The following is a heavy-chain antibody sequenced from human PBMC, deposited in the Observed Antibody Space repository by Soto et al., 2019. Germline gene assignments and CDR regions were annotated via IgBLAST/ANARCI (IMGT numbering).Heavy chain of an antibody. CDR1: GFTFSIYA. Sequence: GGSLILSCSASGFTFSIYARHWVRQAPGKGLEYVSSISTNGGSTHYADSVKGRFTISRDNSKNTLYLQMNSLRAEDTAVYYCAKRAAGTSFDYWGQGILVTVSS. V-gene: IGHV3-64*04. CDR2: ISTNGGST. D-gene: IGHD6-13*01. J-gene: IGHJ4*02. CDR3: AKRAAGTSFDY.